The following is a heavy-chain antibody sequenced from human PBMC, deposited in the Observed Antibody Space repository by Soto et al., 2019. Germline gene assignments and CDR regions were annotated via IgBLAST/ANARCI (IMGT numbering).Heavy chain of an antibody. V-gene: IGHV3-33*01. CDR1: GFNLRSYG. J-gene: IGHJ4*02. CDR3: ARVYANWESELPGF. CDR2: IWYDGSNE. D-gene: IGHD7-27*01. Sequence: QVQLVESGGGVVQPGRSLRLSCVASGFNLRSYGMHWFRQAPGKGPEWVAVIWYDGSNEKYADSVKGRFTISRDDSRNTLYLQMNSLRAEDTAVYYCARVYANWESELPGFWGQGTRVTVSS.